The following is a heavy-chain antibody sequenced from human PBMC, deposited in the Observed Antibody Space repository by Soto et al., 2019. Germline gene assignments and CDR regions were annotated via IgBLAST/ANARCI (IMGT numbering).Heavy chain of an antibody. V-gene: IGHV1-69*08. Sequence: QVQLVQSGAEVKKPGSSVKVSCKASGGTFSSYTISWVRQAPGQGLEWMGRIIPILGIANYAQKFQGRVTITADKSTSQAYMELSSLRSEDTAVYYCARDLETTVTTYGMDVWGQGTTVTVSS. CDR2: IIPILGIA. CDR1: GGTFSSYT. D-gene: IGHD4-17*01. CDR3: ARDLETTVTTYGMDV. J-gene: IGHJ6*02.